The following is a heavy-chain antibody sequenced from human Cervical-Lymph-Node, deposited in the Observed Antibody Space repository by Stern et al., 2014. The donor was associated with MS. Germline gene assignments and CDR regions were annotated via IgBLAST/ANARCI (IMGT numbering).Heavy chain of an antibody. CDR1: GFTFDDCD. CDR3: AKDISERHYYFDS. V-gene: IGHV3-9*01. J-gene: IGHJ4*02. CDR2: ISWNSNNI. D-gene: IGHD3-16*02. Sequence: EVQLVESGGGSVQPGRSLRLFCAASGFTFDDCDMHWVRQAPGKGLEWVSGISWNSNNIGYADSVRGRFTISRDNAKNSLYLQMNGLRPEDTALYYCAKDISERHYYFDSWGEGTLVTVSS.